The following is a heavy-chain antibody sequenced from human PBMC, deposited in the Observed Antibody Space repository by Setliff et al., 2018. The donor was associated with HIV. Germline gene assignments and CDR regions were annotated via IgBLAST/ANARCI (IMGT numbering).Heavy chain of an antibody. V-gene: IGHV4-30-4*08. D-gene: IGHD3-10*01. CDR1: GGSISSGDYY. Sequence: SETLSLTCTVSGGSISSGDYYWSWIRQPPGKGLEWIGYIYYGGSTYYNPSLKSRVTISVDTSKNQFSLKLSSVTAADMAVYYCARDSGRRNDAFDIWGQGTMVTVSS. CDR2: IYYGGST. CDR3: ARDSGRRNDAFDI. J-gene: IGHJ3*02.